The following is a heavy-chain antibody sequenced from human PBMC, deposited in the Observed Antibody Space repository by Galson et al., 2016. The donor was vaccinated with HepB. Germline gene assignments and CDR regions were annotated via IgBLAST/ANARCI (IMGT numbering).Heavy chain of an antibody. Sequence: ETLSLTCSVSGGSFSSYYLSWIRQPPGKGPEWIGYIYYSGRTNYNPSLKSRVTISVDTSRNQFSLKLSSVTAADTGVYFCASGYSSGWYYFDSWGQGTLVTVSS. J-gene: IGHJ4*02. CDR3: ASGYSSGWYYFDS. CDR2: IYYSGRT. V-gene: IGHV4-59*01. CDR1: GGSFSSYY. D-gene: IGHD6-19*01.